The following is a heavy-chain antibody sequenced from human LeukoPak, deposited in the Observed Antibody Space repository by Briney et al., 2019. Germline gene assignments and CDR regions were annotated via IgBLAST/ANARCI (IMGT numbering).Heavy chain of an antibody. J-gene: IGHJ6*04. V-gene: IGHV3-21*01. CDR1: GFTFSNFK. CDR3: AELDITMIGGV. CDR2: FTSSSMYI. D-gene: IGHD3-10*02. Sequence: GRSLRLSCAASGFTFSNFKMNWVRQTAGKGLGWVSSFTSSSMYIYDADSVKGRFTMSRDNAKNSRYRQMNSLRAEDTTVYYCAELDITMIGGVWVKGTTVTIAS.